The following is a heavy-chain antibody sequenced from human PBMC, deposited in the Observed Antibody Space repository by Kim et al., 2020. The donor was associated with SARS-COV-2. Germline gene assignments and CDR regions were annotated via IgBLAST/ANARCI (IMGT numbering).Heavy chain of an antibody. J-gene: IGHJ4*02. CDR2: IYYSGTT. CDR1: GDSISGSSYY. V-gene: IGHV4-39*01. CDR3: VKGLN. Sequence: SETLSLTCTVSGDSISGSSYYWGWIRQPPGKGLEWIGNIYYSGTTNYNPSLKSRVTISIDTSKNQFSLKLSSVTAADTAVYYCVKGLNLGQGTLVPVSS.